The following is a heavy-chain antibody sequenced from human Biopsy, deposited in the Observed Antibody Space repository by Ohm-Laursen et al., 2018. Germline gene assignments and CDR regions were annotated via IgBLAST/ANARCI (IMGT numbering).Heavy chain of an antibody. Sequence: SLRLSCAASGFILSTYTMNWVRQAPGQGLEWVSSISSRSSDVYYVASVKGRFPISRDNAKNSLFLHMNSLRAEDTAVYYCARESALKWYQSLSYFNGMDVWGQGTTVTVSS. J-gene: IGHJ6*02. CDR2: ISSRSSDV. V-gene: IGHV3-21*01. CDR1: GFILSTYT. CDR3: ARESALKWYQSLSYFNGMDV. D-gene: IGHD2-2*01.